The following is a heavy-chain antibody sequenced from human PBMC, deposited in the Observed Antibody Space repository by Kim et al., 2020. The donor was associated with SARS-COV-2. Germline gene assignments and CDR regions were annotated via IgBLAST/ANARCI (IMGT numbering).Heavy chain of an antibody. J-gene: IGHJ4*02. V-gene: IGHV4-4*07. CDR1: DGSISTYY. Sequence: ETLSLTCTVSDGSISTYYWSWLRQPAGKGLEWIGRVYPTGATDYSPSLKSRLTMSADASRDQVFLKLSSVTAADTAVYYCARDLRYDFWIGYSGFDYWGQGIRVTVSS. D-gene: IGHD3-3*01. CDR2: VYPTGAT. CDR3: ARDLRYDFWIGYSGFDY.